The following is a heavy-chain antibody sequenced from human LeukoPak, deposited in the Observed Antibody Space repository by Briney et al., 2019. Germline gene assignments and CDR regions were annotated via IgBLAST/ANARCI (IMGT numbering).Heavy chain of an antibody. CDR3: ARDGQSRGGFDP. CDR2: IIPIFGTA. V-gene: IGHV1-69*05. Sequence: SVKVSCKASGGTFSSYAISWVRQAPGQGLEWMGRIIPIFGTANYAQKFQGRVTITTDGSTSTAYMELSSLRSEDTAVYYCARDGQSRGGFDPWGQGTLVTVSS. D-gene: IGHD3-10*01. CDR1: GGTFSSYA. J-gene: IGHJ5*02.